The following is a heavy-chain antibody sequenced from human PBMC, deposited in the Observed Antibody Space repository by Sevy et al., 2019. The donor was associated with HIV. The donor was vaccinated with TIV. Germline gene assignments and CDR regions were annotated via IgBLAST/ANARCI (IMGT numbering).Heavy chain of an antibody. Sequence: GESLRLSCAASGFTFSTYGMHWVRQAPGKGLEWVAVMWFDGINTYYADSVKGRFTISRDIAKNTLHLQMNSLRAEDTAVYYCARDLEFYDYGDYGPAFMPDYWGQGTLVTVSS. CDR3: ARDLEFYDYGDYGPAFMPDY. CDR1: GFTFSTYG. D-gene: IGHD4-17*01. CDR2: MWFDGINT. J-gene: IGHJ4*02. V-gene: IGHV3-33*01.